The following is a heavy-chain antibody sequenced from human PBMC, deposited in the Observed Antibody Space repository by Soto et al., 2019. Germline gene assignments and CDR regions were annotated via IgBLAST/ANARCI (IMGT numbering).Heavy chain of an antibody. D-gene: IGHD5-18*01. CDR3: ARASPVVTDV. V-gene: IGHV4-30-4*01. CDR2: IYYSGST. CDR1: GGSISSGDYY. J-gene: IGHJ6*02. Sequence: QVQLQESGPGLVKPSQTLSLTCTVSGGSISSGDYYWSWIRQPPGKGLEWIGYIYYSGSTYYNPSLXRXVXISXDTSKNQFSLKLSSVTAADTAVYYCARASPVVTDVWGQGTTVTVSS.